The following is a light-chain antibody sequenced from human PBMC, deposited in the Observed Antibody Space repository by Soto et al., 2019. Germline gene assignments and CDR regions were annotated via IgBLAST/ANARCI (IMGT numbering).Light chain of an antibody. CDR3: ATWDTSLTAAV. CDR1: SSNVENNY. J-gene: IGLJ1*01. V-gene: IGLV1-51*01. Sequence: SVLTQPPSVSATPGQKVTISCSGSSSNVENNYVSWYQQFPGTAPKFLIFDNDKRPSGVPDRFSASKSGTSATLAITGLQPGDEADYYCATWDTSLTAAVFGSGTKVTVL. CDR2: DND.